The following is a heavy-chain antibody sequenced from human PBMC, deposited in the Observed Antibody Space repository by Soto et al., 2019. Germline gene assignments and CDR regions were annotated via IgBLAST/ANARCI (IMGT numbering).Heavy chain of an antibody. D-gene: IGHD3-22*01. CDR2: INPNSGGT. J-gene: IGHJ3*02. V-gene: IGHV1-2*04. CDR3: EVYDSSGPGAFDI. CDR1: GYTFTGYY. Sequence: ASVKVSCKASGYTFTGYYMHWVRQAPGQGLEWMGWINPNSGGTNYAQKFQGWVTMTRDTSISTAYMELSRLRSDDTTVYYCEVYDSSGPGAFDIWGQGTMVTVSS.